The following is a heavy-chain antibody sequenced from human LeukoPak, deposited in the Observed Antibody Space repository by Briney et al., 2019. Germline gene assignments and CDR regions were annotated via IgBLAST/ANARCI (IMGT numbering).Heavy chain of an antibody. D-gene: IGHD3-10*01. CDR3: AKDLWYYASGVLY. CDR1: GFTFSSYG. Sequence: PGGSLRLSCAASGFTFSSYGMSWVRQAPGMGLEWVSGISGSGGSTFYADSVKGRFTISRDNSKNTLYLQMNSLRAEDTALYYCAKDLWYYASGVLYWGQGTLVTVSS. J-gene: IGHJ4*02. V-gene: IGHV3-23*01. CDR2: ISGSGGST.